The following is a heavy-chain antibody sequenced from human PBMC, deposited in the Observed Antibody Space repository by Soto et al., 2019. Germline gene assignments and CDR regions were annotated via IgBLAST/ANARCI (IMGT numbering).Heavy chain of an antibody. CDR1: DDSLSSASYY. D-gene: IGHD5-18*01. Sequence: SETPSLTCTVTDDSLSSASYYWGWIRQTPRKGLEWIGSIYYSGSTYNNPSLRSRVSMSIDTSTDQFSLKLKSGTAAATALYFCACQLISLLTQASFHLWGPG. V-gene: IGHV4-39*05. J-gene: IGHJ1*01. CDR2: IYYSGST. CDR3: ACQLISLLTQASFHL.